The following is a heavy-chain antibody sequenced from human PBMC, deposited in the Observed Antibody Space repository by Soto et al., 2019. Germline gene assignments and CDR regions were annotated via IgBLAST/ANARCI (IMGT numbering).Heavy chain of an antibody. CDR1: GDTFTNYW. CDR2: IYPDDSDT. J-gene: IGHJ4*02. Sequence: GESLKISCEGSGDTFTNYWIAWVRQMPGKGLEWMGIIYPDDSDTRYSPSFQGQVTISADKSITTAYLQWSSLKASDTAIYYCARLASLDSYGLRNFDCWGQGTLVTVCS. CDR3: ARLASLDSYGLRNFDC. V-gene: IGHV5-51*01. D-gene: IGHD5-18*01.